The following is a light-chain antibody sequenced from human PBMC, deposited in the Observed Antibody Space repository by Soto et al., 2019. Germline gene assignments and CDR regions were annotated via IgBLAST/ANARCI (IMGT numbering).Light chain of an antibody. Sequence: QSVLTQPASVSVTTGQSITISCTRTSSDGGGYNYVSWYQQHPGKAPKLMIYDVSNRPSGVSNRFSGSKSGNTASLTISGLQAEDEADYYCSSYTSSSNYVFGTGTKVTVL. V-gene: IGLV2-14*01. CDR1: SSDGGGYNY. CDR3: SSYTSSSNYV. CDR2: DVS. J-gene: IGLJ1*01.